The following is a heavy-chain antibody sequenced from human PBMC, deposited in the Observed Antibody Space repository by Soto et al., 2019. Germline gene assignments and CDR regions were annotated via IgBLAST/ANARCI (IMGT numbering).Heavy chain of an antibody. Sequence: SETLSLTCTVSGGSISSGDYYWSWIRQPPGKGLEWIGYIYYSGSTYYNPSLRSRLTISVDTSKNQFSLKLSSVTAADTAVYCCARLGPATVPTSYFTGNYNGMDVWGQGTTVTVSS. CDR1: GGSISSGDYY. CDR3: ARLGPATVPTSYFTGNYNGMDV. CDR2: IYYSGST. D-gene: IGHD4-17*01. J-gene: IGHJ6*02. V-gene: IGHV4-30-4*01.